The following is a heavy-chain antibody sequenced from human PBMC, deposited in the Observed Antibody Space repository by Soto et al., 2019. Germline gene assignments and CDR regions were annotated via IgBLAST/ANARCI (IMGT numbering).Heavy chain of an antibody. CDR2: IYYSGST. CDR3: AREEYYDSSGYRGFNY. CDR1: GGSISSGGYY. J-gene: IGHJ4*02. V-gene: IGHV4-31*03. Sequence: SETLSLTCTVSGGSISSGGYYWSWIRQHPGKGLEWIGYIYYSGSTYYNPSLKSRVTISVDTSKNQFSLKLSSVTAADTAVYYCAREEYYDSSGYRGFNYWGQGTLVTVSS. D-gene: IGHD3-22*01.